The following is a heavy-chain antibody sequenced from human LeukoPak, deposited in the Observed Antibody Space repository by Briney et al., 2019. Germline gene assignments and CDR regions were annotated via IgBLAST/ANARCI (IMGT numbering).Heavy chain of an antibody. V-gene: IGHV4-4*07. CDR1: GGSISSYY. D-gene: IGHD3-22*01. CDR3: ARDFGRTSMIVVGYAFDI. J-gene: IGHJ3*02. Sequence: SETLSLTCTVSGGSISSYYWSWIRQPAGKGLEWIGRIYTSGSTNYNPSLKSRVTMSVDTSKNQFSLKLSSVTAADTAVYYCARDFGRTSMIVVGYAFDIWGQGTMVTVSS. CDR2: IYTSGST.